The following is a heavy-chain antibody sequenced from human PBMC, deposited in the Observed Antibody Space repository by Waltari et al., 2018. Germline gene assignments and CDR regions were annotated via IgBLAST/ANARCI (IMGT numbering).Heavy chain of an antibody. CDR3: ARGRNDLSAFFDP. CDR2: IIPDSGGT. V-gene: IGHV1-2*06. Sequence: QVQLVQSGAEVTKPGASVKVSCKASGYRFTGYYLHWLRQAPGQGLEWIGRIIPDSGGTKDAQNFQGRVTMTRDTSTNTAYMELNSLTSDDTAVYYCARGRNDLSAFFDPWGQGTLVAVSS. D-gene: IGHD2-21*02. J-gene: IGHJ5*02. CDR1: GYRFTGYY.